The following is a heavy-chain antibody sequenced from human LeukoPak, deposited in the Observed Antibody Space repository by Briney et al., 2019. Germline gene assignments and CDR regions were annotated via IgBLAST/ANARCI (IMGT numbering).Heavy chain of an antibody. CDR3: ARQGYGSSSFFDY. Sequence: PSETLSLTCTVSGGSISTNMYSWGWIRQPPGKELEWIGNLFHSGTTYYSPSLKSRVTISVDTSKNQFSLRLNSVTAADTAVYYCARQGYGSSSFFDYWGQGTLVTGSS. J-gene: IGHJ4*02. CDR2: LFHSGTT. V-gene: IGHV4-39*01. D-gene: IGHD6-6*01. CDR1: GGSISTNMYS.